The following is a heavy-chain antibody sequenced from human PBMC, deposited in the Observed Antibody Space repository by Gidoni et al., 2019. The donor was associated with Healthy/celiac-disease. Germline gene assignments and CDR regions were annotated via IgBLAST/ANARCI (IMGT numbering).Heavy chain of an antibody. CDR3: ARSLIAALDY. Sequence: EVQLVESGGGLVKPGGSLRRSCEASGFTFSSYSMNWVRQAPGKGLEWFSSMSSSSSYIYYADSVKGRFTISRDNAKTSLYLQMNSLRAEDTAVYYCARSLIAALDYWGQGTLVTVSS. CDR1: GFTFSSYS. CDR2: MSSSSSYI. D-gene: IGHD6-13*01. V-gene: IGHV3-21*01. J-gene: IGHJ4*02.